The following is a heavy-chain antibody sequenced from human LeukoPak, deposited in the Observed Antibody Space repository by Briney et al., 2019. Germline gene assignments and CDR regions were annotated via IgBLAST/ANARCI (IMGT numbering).Heavy chain of an antibody. CDR2: INHSGST. Sequence: SETLSLTCAVYGGSFSGYYWSWIRQPPGKGLEWIGEINHSGSTNYNPSLKSRVTISVDTSKNQFSLKLSSVTAADTAVYYCARDAIMITFGGVIVNRTDAFDIWGQGTMVTVSS. CDR3: ARDAIMITFGGVIVNRTDAFDI. V-gene: IGHV4-34*01. CDR1: GGSFSGYY. J-gene: IGHJ3*02. D-gene: IGHD3-16*02.